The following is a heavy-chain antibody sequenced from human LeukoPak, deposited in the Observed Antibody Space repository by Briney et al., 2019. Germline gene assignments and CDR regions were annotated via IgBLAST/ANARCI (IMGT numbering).Heavy chain of an antibody. V-gene: IGHV1-2*02. CDR2: INPNCGGT. CDR3: ARDDATIFGVINYYFDY. D-gene: IGHD3-3*01. CDR1: GYTFTGYY. J-gene: IGHJ4*02. Sequence: GASVKVSCRASGYTFTGYYMHWVRQAPGQGLEWMGWINPNCGGTNYAQKFQGRVTMTRDTSISTAYMELSRLRSDDTAVYYCARDDATIFGVINYYFDYWGQGTLVTVSS.